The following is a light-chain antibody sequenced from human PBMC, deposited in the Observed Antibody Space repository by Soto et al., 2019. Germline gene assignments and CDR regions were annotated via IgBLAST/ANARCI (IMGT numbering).Light chain of an antibody. CDR1: QDIVKS. CDR3: QQFDNLPYT. Sequence: DIQLTQSPSSLSASVGDRVTITCQASQDIVKSLNWYQQKPGSAPNLLIYDASNLQTGVPSRFSGSGSGTDFTFTISSLQPEDFATYYCQQFDNLPYTVGQGTKLEIK. V-gene: IGKV1-33*01. J-gene: IGKJ2*01. CDR2: DAS.